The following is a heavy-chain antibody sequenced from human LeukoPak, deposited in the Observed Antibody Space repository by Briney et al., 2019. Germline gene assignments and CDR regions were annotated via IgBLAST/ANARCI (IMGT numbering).Heavy chain of an antibody. J-gene: IGHJ4*02. Sequence: GGSLRLSCAASEFTFSNYDMHWVRQAPGKGLEWVSFIRYEGNNKYYADSVKGRFTISRANSKNTLYLQMNSLRAEDTAVYYCAKDQAVAGHPLDYWGEGTLVTVSS. D-gene: IGHD6-19*01. V-gene: IGHV3-30*02. CDR1: EFTFSNYD. CDR3: AKDQAVAGHPLDY. CDR2: IRYEGNNK.